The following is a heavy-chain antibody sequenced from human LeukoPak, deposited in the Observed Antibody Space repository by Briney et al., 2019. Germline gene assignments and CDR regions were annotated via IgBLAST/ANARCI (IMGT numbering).Heavy chain of an antibody. V-gene: IGHV3-48*03. Sequence: GGSLRLSCAAYGFTFSSYEMYWVRQAPGKGLEWVSYINSGGSATYSADCAKARFTIFRDNAKSSLYLQMRGLRAEDTAVDYCAKCLPASLGMEVSGAR. J-gene: IGHJ6*01. CDR3: AKCLPASLGMEV. D-gene: IGHD5/OR15-5a*01. CDR1: GFTFSSYE. CDR2: INSGGSAT.